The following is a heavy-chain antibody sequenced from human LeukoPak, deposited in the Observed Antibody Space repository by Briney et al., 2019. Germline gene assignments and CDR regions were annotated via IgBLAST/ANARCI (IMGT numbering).Heavy chain of an antibody. Sequence: ASVNVSCMASRYTLTSYYLHWVRQARGQGLEWMAIINPSGGSTSHAQKLQGRVTMTRDTSASTVSMELRSLRSEDTAVYYCASVYNYGMVVWGQGTTVTVSS. J-gene: IGHJ6*02. V-gene: IGHV1-46*01. CDR2: INPSGGST. CDR1: RYTLTSYY. CDR3: ASVYNYGMVV.